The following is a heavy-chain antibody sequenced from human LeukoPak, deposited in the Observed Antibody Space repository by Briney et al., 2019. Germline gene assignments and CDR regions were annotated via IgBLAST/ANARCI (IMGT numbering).Heavy chain of an antibody. D-gene: IGHD3-22*01. V-gene: IGHV4-31*03. CDR1: GGSISSGGYY. CDR2: IYYSGST. J-gene: IGHJ5*02. Sequence: SQTLSLTCTVSGGSISSGGYYWSWIRQHPGKGLEWIGYIYYSGSTNYNPSLKSRVTISVDTSKNQFSLKLSSVTAADTAVYYCARDRDSSGYYNWFDPWGQGTLVTVSS. CDR3: ARDRDSSGYYNWFDP.